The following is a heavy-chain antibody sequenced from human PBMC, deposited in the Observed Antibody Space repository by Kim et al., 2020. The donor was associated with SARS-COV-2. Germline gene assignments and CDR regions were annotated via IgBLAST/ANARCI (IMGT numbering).Heavy chain of an antibody. J-gene: IGHJ4*02. CDR2: IFSNDEK. V-gene: IGHV2-26*01. CDR3: ARVGREWLSSMYYFDY. CDR1: GFSLNNARMG. Sequence: SGPTLVNPTEPLTLTCTVSGFSLNNARMGVSWIRQPPGKALEWLAHIFSNDEKSYSTSLKSRLTISKDTSKSQVVLSMTNMDPVDTATYYCARVGREWLSSMYYFDYWGQGTLVTVSS. D-gene: IGHD3-3*01.